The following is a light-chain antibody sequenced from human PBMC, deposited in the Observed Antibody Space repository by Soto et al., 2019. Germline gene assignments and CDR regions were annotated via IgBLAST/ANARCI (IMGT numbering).Light chain of an antibody. J-gene: IGLJ2*01. CDR2: DTS. V-gene: IGLV7-46*01. CDR3: LLSYNAAGV. Sequence: QAVVTQEPSLTVSPGGTVTLTCGSSTGAVTSNHHPYWFQQKAGQAPRTLIYDTSNKHSWTPARFSGSLLGDKAALTLSGAQPEDEDQYSCLLSYNAAGVFGGGTKLTVL. CDR1: TGAVTSNHH.